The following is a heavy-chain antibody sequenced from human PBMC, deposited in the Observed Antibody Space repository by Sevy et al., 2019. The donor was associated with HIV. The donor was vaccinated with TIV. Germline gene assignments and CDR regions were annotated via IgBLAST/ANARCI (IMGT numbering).Heavy chain of an antibody. Sequence: GGSLRLSCAASGFTFSSYWMHWVRQAPGKGLVWVSRIKTDGSDTSYADSVKGRFTISRDNSRNTLYLQMNSLRAEDTAIYYCAKRRVQSGLSGGGANYGMDVCGRGTTVTVSS. J-gene: IGHJ6*02. V-gene: IGHV3-74*01. D-gene: IGHD2-8*02. CDR2: IKTDGSDT. CDR1: GFTFSSYW. CDR3: AKRRVQSGLSGGGANYGMDV.